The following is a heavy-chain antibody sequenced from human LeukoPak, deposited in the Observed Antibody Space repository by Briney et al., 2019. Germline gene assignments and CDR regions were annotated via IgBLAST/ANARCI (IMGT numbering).Heavy chain of an antibody. CDR2: IYYSGST. CDR3: ARGRLDLYYYYYMDV. D-gene: IGHD6-6*01. J-gene: IGHJ6*03. V-gene: IGHV4-59*12. CDR1: GGSISSYY. Sequence: PSETLSLTCTVSGGSISSYYWSWIRQPPGKGLEWIGYIYYSGSTIYNPSLKSRVTMSVDTSKNQFSLKLSSVTAADTAVYYCARGRLDLYYYYYMDVWGKGTTVTISS.